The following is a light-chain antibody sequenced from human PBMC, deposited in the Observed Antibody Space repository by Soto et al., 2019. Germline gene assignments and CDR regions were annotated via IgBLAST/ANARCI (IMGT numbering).Light chain of an antibody. Sequence: QSALTQPASVSGSPGQSITISCTGTSRDIGAYNYVSWYQQHPDKAPDLMIFDVTNRPSGVSNRFSGSKSGNTASLTISGLQPEDEADYYCSSHAIGSTLIFGGGTKVTVL. J-gene: IGLJ2*01. CDR2: DVT. CDR1: SRDIGAYNY. CDR3: SSHAIGSTLI. V-gene: IGLV2-14*03.